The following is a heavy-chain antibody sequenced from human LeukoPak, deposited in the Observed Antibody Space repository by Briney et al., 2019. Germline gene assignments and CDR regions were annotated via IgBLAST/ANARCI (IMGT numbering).Heavy chain of an antibody. V-gene: IGHV1-2*02. CDR1: GYTFTGYY. J-gene: IGHJ4*02. D-gene: IGHD3-22*01. CDR2: INPNSGGT. Sequence: ASVKVSFKASGYTFTGYYMHWGRQAPGQGLEWMGFINPNSGGTNYAQKFQGRVTMTRDTSISTAYMELSRLRSDDTAVYYCERIYDSSGYYSFDSWGPGTLVTVSS. CDR3: ERIYDSSGYYSFDS.